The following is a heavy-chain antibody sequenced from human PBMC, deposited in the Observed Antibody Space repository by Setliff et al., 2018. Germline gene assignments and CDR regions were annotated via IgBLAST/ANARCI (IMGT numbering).Heavy chain of an antibody. CDR2: IYYSGST. J-gene: IGHJ6*03. CDR1: GGSISSGGYY. CDR3: ARKSRNIVVVPAAVIYYYYYYMDV. D-gene: IGHD2-2*01. V-gene: IGHV4-31*03. Sequence: SETLSLTCTVSGGSISSGGYYWSWIRQHPGKGLEWIGYIYYSGSTYYNPSLNSRVTMSVDTSKNQFSLKLSSVTAADTAVYYCARKSRNIVVVPAAVIYYYYYYMDVWGKGTTVTVSS.